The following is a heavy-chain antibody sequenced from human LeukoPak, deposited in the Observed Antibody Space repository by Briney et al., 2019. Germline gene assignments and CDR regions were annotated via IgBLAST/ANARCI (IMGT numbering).Heavy chain of an antibody. J-gene: IGHJ4*02. CDR2: IGSSGYDI. Sequence: GGSLRLSCAASGFTFSDYYMSWIRQAPGKGLEWISYIGSSGYDINNADSVKGRFTISRDNAKNSLYLQMYSLRPEDTAVYYCARGASDLPLDYWGQGTLVTVSS. CDR3: ARGASDLPLDY. D-gene: IGHD5/OR15-5a*01. CDR1: GFTFSDYY. V-gene: IGHV3-11*04.